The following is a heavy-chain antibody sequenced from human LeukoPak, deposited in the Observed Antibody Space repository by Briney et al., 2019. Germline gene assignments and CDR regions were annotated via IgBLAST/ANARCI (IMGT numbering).Heavy chain of an antibody. CDR3: ARVSSSLSASDSSCFGTFYY. V-gene: IGHV4-31*03. J-gene: IGHJ4*02. CDR1: GGSISSGGYY. CDR2: IYYSGST. D-gene: IGHD3-22*01. Sequence: SETLSLTCTVSGGSISSGGYYWSWIRQHPGKGLEWLGYIYYSGSTYYNTSLKSRVTISVDTSKNQFSLKLSSVTATDTAVYYCARVSSSLSASDSSCFGTFYYWGQGTLVTVSS.